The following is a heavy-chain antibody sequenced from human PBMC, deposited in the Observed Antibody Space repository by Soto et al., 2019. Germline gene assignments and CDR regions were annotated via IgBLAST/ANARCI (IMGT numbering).Heavy chain of an antibody. CDR1: GYTFTSYD. CDR2: MNPNSGNT. D-gene: IGHD5-12*01. CDR3: ARGRGVATTIRFYYYYGMDV. Sequence: GASVKVSCKASGYTFTSYDINWVRQATGQGLEWMGWMNPNSGNTGYAQKFQGRVTMTRNTSISTAYMELSSLRSEDTAVYYCARGRGVATTIRFYYYYGMDVWGQGTTVTVS. V-gene: IGHV1-8*01. J-gene: IGHJ6*02.